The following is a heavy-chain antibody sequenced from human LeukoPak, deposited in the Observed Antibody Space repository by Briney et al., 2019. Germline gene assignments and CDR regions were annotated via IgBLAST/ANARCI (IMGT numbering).Heavy chain of an antibody. CDR3: ATAKSQYDILTGHYPAFDY. V-gene: IGHV1-24*01. D-gene: IGHD3-9*01. CDR2: FDPEDGET. J-gene: IGHJ4*02. CDR1: GYTLTELS. Sequence: ASVKVSCKVSGYTLTELSMHWVRQAPGKGLEWMGGFDPEDGETIYAQKFQGRVTMTEDTSTDTAYMELSSLRSEDTAVYYCATAKSQYDILTGHYPAFDYWGQGTLVTVSS.